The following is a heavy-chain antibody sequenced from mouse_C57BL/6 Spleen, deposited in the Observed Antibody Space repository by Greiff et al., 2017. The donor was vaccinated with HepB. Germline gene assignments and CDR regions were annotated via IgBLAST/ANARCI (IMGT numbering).Heavy chain of an antibody. CDR3: ASHYYGSSPFAY. J-gene: IGHJ3*01. CDR1: GYTFTSYW. D-gene: IGHD1-1*01. Sequence: QVQLQQPGAELVKPGASVKLSCKASGYTFTSYWMHWVKQRPGPGLEWIGMIHPNSGSTNYNEKFKSKATLTVDKSSSTAYMQLSSLTSEDSAVYYCASHYYGSSPFAYWGQGTLVTVSA. V-gene: IGHV1-64*01. CDR2: IHPNSGST.